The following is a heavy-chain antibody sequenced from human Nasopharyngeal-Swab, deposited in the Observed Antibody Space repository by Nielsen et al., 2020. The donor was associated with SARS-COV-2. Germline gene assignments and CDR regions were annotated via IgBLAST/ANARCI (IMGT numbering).Heavy chain of an antibody. CDR2: VSGSGGRI. V-gene: IGHV3-23*01. J-gene: IGHJ4*02. D-gene: IGHD3-16*01. CDR3: AKLFSPTYLDLGSCPDN. CDR1: GFSFSNYG. Sequence: GESLKISCEASGFSFSNYGMIWVRQAPGKGLEWVSVVSGSGGRIYDADSVRGRFTVSRDNSRKTPYLQMDSLRVEDTAVYYCAKLFSPTYLDLGSCPDNWGQGTLVTVSS.